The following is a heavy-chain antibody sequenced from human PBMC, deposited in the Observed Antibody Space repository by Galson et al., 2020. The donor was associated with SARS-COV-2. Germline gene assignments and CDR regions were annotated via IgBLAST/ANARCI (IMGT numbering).Heavy chain of an antibody. J-gene: IGHJ5*02. CDR2: IYPGDSDT. V-gene: IGHV5-51*01. Sequence: GESLKISCKGSGYTFATYWIAWVRQMPGQGLEWMGIIYPGDSDTTYSPSFQGQVTISANKYISTAYLQWNSLKASDTAMYFCVRRDGNSNIDLWGQGTLITVSS. CDR3: VRRDGNSNIDL. D-gene: IGHD1-20*01. CDR1: GYTFATYW.